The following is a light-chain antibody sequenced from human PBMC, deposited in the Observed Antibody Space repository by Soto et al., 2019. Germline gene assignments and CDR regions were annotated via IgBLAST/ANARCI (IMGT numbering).Light chain of an antibody. Sequence: ENVLTQSPGTLSLSPGDRATLSCRAARTVDSDSLAWYQQKPGQAPRLLIYGASSRATGIPDRFSGSGSGTDFTLNIRGLEPEDFAMYFCQQYGGSPYTFGQGTRLDIK. CDR1: RTVDSDS. CDR2: GAS. CDR3: QQYGGSPYT. V-gene: IGKV3-20*01. J-gene: IGKJ2*01.